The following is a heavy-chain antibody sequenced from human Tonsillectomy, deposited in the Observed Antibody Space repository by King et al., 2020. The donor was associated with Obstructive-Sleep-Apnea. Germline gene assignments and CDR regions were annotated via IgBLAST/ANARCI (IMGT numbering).Heavy chain of an antibody. J-gene: IGHJ6*02. CDR2: ISGSGDST. CDR3: AKYPRAEFYYSGMDV. V-gene: IGHV3-23*04. CDR1: RFIFSSYA. D-gene: IGHD1-14*01. Sequence: VQLVESGGGLVQPGGSLRLSCATSRFIFSSYAMSWVRQAPGKGLEWVSLISGSGDSTNYAVSVKGRFTISRDNSKNTLYLQMNSLRAEDTAVYYCAKYPRAEFYYSGMDVWGQGTTVSVSS.